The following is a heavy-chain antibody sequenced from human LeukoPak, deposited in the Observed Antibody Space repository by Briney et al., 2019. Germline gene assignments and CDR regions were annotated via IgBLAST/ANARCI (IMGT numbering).Heavy chain of an antibody. CDR3: ARRRLQLKVAAFDI. J-gene: IGHJ3*02. CDR1: GGSFSGYY. V-gene: IGHV4-34*01. D-gene: IGHD5-12*01. Sequence: PSETLSVTCAVYGGSFSGYYWSWIRQPPGNGLEWIGEINHSGSTNYNPSLKSRVTISVDTSKNQFSLKLSSVTAADTAVYYRARRRLQLKVAAFDIWGQGTMVTVSS. CDR2: INHSGST.